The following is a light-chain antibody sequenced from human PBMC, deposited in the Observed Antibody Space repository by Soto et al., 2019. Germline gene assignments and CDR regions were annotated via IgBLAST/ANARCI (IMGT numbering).Light chain of an antibody. CDR3: QQYGSSTWT. V-gene: IGKV3-20*01. CDR1: QSVSSSY. J-gene: IGKJ1*01. Sequence: EIVLPKSPATLSLSPGERSTLSRRASQSVSSSYLAWYQQKPGQAPSLLIYGTSSRATGIPDRFSGSGSGTDFTLTISRLEPEDFAVYYCQQYGSSTWTFGQGTKVDIK. CDR2: GTS.